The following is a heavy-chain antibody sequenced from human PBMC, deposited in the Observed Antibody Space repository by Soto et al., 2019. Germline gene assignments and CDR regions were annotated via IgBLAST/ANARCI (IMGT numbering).Heavy chain of an antibody. Sequence: GSLRLSCAASGFTFSSYSMNWVRQAPGKGLEWVSSISSSSSYIYYADSVKGRFTISRDNAKNSLYLQMNSLRAEDTAVYYCARKHHQKTYYYYYYGMDVWGQGTTVTVSS. D-gene: IGHD2-2*01. CDR2: ISSSSSYI. CDR1: GFTFSSYS. V-gene: IGHV3-21*01. J-gene: IGHJ6*02. CDR3: ARKHHQKTYYYYYYGMDV.